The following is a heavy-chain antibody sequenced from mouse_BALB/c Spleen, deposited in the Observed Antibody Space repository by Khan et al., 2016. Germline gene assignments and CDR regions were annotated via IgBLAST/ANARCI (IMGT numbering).Heavy chain of an antibody. Sequence: VQLQQPGAELVKPGASVKLSCTASGFNIKDTYMHWVKQRPEQGLEWIGRIDPANGNTKYDPKFQGKATITADTSSNTAYLQLSSLTSEDTAVYYCARSPYDYDGGFDYWGQGTLVTVSA. CDR2: IDPANGNT. V-gene: IGHV14-3*02. D-gene: IGHD2-4*01. CDR1: GFNIKDTY. CDR3: ARSPYDYDGGFDY. J-gene: IGHJ3*01.